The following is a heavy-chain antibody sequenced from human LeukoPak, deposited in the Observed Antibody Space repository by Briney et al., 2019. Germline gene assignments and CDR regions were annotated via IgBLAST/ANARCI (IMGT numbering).Heavy chain of an antibody. CDR1: GYTFTGYY. Sequence: ASVKVSCKASGYTFTGYYMHWVRQAPGQGLEWMGWINPNSGGTNYAQKFQGRVTMTRDTSISTAYMELSRLRSDDTAVYCCALATSYYYYMDVWGKGTTVTVSS. CDR2: INPNSGGT. J-gene: IGHJ6*03. V-gene: IGHV1-2*02. CDR3: ALATSYYYYMDV.